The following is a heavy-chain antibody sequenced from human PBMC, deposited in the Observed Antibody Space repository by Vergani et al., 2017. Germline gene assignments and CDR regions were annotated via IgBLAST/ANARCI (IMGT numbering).Heavy chain of an antibody. CDR3: ARGSGLNSRQLWPTNNWFDP. J-gene: IGHJ5*02. CDR1: GYTFTSYG. CDR2: INPNSGGT. V-gene: IGHV1-2*02. Sequence: QVQLVQSGAEVKKPGASVKVSCKASGYTFTSYGISWVRQAPGQGLEWMGWINPNSGGTNYAQKFQGRVTMTRDTSISTAYMELSRLRSDDTAVYYCARGSGLNSRQLWPTNNWFDPWGQGTLVTVSS. D-gene: IGHD5-18*01.